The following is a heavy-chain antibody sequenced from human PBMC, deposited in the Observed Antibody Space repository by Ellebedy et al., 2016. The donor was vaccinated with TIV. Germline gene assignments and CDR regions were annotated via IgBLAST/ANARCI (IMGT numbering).Heavy chain of an antibody. CDR3: ARAGEYCDFPQNCYAMDV. CDR1: GGSISRSS. CDR2: ISGHGLTT. V-gene: IGHV3-30*13. Sequence: PSETLSLTCTVSGGSISRSSYYWGWIRQPPGKGLEWVAVISGHGLTTYYADSVKGRFTISRDNSNNSLYLQMNSLRAEDTAVYYCARAGEYCDFPQNCYAMDVWGQGTTVTVS. D-gene: IGHD2/OR15-2a*01. J-gene: IGHJ6*02.